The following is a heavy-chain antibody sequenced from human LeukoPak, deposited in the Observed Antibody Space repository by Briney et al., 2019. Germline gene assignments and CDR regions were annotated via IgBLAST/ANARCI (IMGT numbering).Heavy chain of an antibody. Sequence: ASVKVSCEASGYTFTSYGISWVRQAPGQGHEWMGWISAYNGNTNYAQKLQGRVTMTTDTSTSTAYMELRSLRSDDTAVYYCARVLTTGTTSYFDYWGQGTLVTVSS. CDR2: ISAYNGNT. J-gene: IGHJ4*02. V-gene: IGHV1-18*01. CDR1: GYTFTSYG. CDR3: ARVLTTGTTSYFDY. D-gene: IGHD1-1*01.